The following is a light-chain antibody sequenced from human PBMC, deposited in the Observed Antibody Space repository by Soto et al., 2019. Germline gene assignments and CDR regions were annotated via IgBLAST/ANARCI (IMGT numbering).Light chain of an antibody. CDR1: QSIGRY. J-gene: IGKJ1*01. CDR2: GAS. Sequence: EIVMTQSPASLSVSPGERATLSCTASQSIGRYLAWYQQKPGQAPRLLIHGASTRAIGVPDRFSGSWSGTEFTLTISSLESDDSAIYYCQQYKHWPWTFGQGTKVEIK. CDR3: QQYKHWPWT. V-gene: IGKV3-15*01.